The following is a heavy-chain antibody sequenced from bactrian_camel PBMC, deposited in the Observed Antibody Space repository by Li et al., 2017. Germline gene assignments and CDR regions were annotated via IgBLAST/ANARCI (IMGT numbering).Heavy chain of an antibody. CDR3: AVDDALTYSH. Sequence: VQLVESGGALVQPGGSLRLSCAASGFTFNNHAMSWVRQAPGKGPEWVSTIDNAGDKIYYADSVKGRFTISRDNAKNTVYLQLNSLRTEDMAMYYCAVDDALTYSHWGQGTQVTVS. J-gene: IGHJ4*01. CDR1: GFTFNNHA. CDR2: IDNAGDKI. D-gene: IGHD2*01. V-gene: IGHV3S31*01.